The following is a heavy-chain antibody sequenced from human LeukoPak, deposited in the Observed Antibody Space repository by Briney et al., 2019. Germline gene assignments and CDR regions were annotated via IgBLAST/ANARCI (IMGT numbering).Heavy chain of an antibody. Sequence: SETPSLTCTVSGGSISSSSYYWGWIRQPPGKGLEWIGSIYYSGSTYYNPSLKSRVTISVDTSKNQFSLKLSSVTAADTAVYCCARRKHCAGDCYGNWFDPWGQGTLVTVSS. CDR2: IYYSGST. J-gene: IGHJ5*02. V-gene: IGHV4-39*01. CDR3: ARRKHCAGDCYGNWFDP. D-gene: IGHD2-21*02. CDR1: GGSISSSSYY.